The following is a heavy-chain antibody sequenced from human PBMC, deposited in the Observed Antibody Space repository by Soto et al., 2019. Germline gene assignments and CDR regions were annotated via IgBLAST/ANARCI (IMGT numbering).Heavy chain of an antibody. D-gene: IGHD2-2*01. J-gene: IGHJ5*02. Sequence: LRLSCAASGFTFSNAWMSWVRQAPGKGLEWVGRIKSKTDGGTTDYAAPVKGRFTISRDDSKNTLYLQMNSLKTEDTAVYYCTTDIVVVPAARGFDPWGQGTLVTVSS. CDR3: TTDIVVVPAARGFDP. CDR1: GFTFSNAW. V-gene: IGHV3-15*01. CDR2: IKSKTDGGTT.